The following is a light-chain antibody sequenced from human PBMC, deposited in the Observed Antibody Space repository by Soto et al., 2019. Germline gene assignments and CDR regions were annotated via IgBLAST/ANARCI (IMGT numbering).Light chain of an antibody. Sequence: QSVLTQPRSVSGPPGQRVTISCTGSSSNIGAGYDVHWYQHLPGTAPNLLIFDNTNRPSGVPDRFSGSKSGTSASLAITGLQAEDEADYYCQSYDRSLTDYVFGTGTKLTVL. V-gene: IGLV1-40*01. J-gene: IGLJ1*01. CDR1: SSNIGAGYD. CDR3: QSYDRSLTDYV. CDR2: DNT.